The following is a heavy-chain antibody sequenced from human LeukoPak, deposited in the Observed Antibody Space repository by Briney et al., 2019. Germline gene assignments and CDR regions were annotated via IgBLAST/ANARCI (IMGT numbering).Heavy chain of an antibody. CDR3: ARDGFRSAALADYYYYMDV. J-gene: IGHJ6*03. V-gene: IGHV1-69*01. D-gene: IGHD6-13*01. CDR2: IIPIFGTA. CDR1: GGTFSSYT. Sequence: SVKVSCKAPGGTFSSYTISWVRQAPGQGLERVGGIIPIFGTANYAQKFQGRVTINADESTSTAYMELSSLRSEDTAVYYCARDGFRSAALADYYYYMDVWGKGTTVTVSS.